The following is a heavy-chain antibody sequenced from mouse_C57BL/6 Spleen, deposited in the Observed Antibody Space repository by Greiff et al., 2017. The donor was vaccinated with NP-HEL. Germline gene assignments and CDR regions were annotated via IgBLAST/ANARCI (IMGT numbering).Heavy chain of an antibody. D-gene: IGHD4-1*01. CDR2: INPGSGGT. V-gene: IGHV1-54*01. CDR3: ARLGTGPGDY. J-gene: IGHJ2*01. Sequence: QVQLKESGAELVRPGTSVKVSCKASGYAFTNYLIEWVKQRPGQGLEWIGVINPGSGGTNYNEKFKGKATLTADKSSSTAYMQLSSLTSEDSAVYICARLGTGPGDYWGQGTTLTVSS. CDR1: GYAFTNYL.